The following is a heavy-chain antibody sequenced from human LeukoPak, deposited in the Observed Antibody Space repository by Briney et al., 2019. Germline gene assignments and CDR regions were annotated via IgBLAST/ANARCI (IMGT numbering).Heavy chain of an antibody. CDR2: IWHDGSNK. V-gene: IGHV3-30*02. Sequence: GGSLRLSCTASGFTFSSSGMHWVRQAPGKGLEGVIFIWHDGSNKYYAESVKGRFTVSRDNSRNTVYLQMNNLRPEDTAVYYCAKDKGKNSFDYWGQGTLVTVSS. CDR3: AKDKGKNSFDY. J-gene: IGHJ4*02. D-gene: IGHD4-23*01. CDR1: GFTFSSSG.